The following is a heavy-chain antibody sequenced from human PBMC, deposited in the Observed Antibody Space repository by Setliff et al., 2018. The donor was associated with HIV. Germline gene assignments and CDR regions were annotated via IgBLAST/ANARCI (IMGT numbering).Heavy chain of an antibody. D-gene: IGHD6-6*01. Sequence: SETLSLTCTVSGGSISSGSYYWSWIRQPAGKGLEWIGHIHTSGSSSYNPSLKSRVIISLDTSKNQISLKLNSVTAADTAVYYCARHDGMKAARRYNNDYMDVWGKGTTVTVSS. CDR2: IHTSGSS. CDR3: ARHDGMKAARRYNNDYMDV. V-gene: IGHV4-61*09. J-gene: IGHJ6*03. CDR1: GGSISSGSYY.